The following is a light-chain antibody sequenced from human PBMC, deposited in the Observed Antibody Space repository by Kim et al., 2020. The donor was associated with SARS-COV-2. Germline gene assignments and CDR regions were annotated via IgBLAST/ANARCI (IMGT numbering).Light chain of an antibody. CDR1: SSNIGSNY. CDR3: AAWDDSLSGHVV. Sequence: RVTISCSGGSSNIGSNYVYWYQQLPGTAPKPLIYRNNQRPSGVPDRFSGSKSGTSASLAISGLRSEDEADYYCAAWDDSLSGHVVFGGGTQLTVL. V-gene: IGLV1-47*01. CDR2: RNN. J-gene: IGLJ2*01.